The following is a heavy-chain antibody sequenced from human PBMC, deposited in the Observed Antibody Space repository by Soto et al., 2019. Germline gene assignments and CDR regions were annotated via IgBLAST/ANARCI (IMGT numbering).Heavy chain of an antibody. CDR2: ISTTGVT. V-gene: IGHV4-59*08. J-gene: IGHJ4*02. D-gene: IGHD2-21*01. CDR1: GGSLGDVY. CDR3: ARHGGDVVMVRD. Sequence: QVKLQESGRGLVKPSETLSLSCTVSGGSLGDVYWTWIRQPPGKEMEWIGYISTTGVTNYSPSLKRRVTMSTYTSKNQFSLNLSSVTAADTAIYFCARHGGDVVMVRDWGQGIQVTVSS.